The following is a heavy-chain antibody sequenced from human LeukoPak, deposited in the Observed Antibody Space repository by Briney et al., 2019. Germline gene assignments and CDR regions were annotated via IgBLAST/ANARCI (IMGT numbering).Heavy chain of an antibody. Sequence: ASVKVSCKASGYTFTSYDINWVRQATGQGLEWMGWMNPNSGNTGYAQKFQGRVTMTRNTSISTAYMELSSLRSEDTAVYYGARRRYYDSSGYYYVPVYYYYYYMDVWGKGTTVTVSS. J-gene: IGHJ6*03. CDR1: GYTFTSYD. D-gene: IGHD3-22*01. V-gene: IGHV1-8*01. CDR3: ARRRYYDSSGYYYVPVYYYYYYMDV. CDR2: MNPNSGNT.